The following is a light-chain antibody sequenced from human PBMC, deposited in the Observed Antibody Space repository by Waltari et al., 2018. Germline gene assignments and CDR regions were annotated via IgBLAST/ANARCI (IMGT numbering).Light chain of an antibody. CDR1: QSVSTF. CDR2: GAS. J-gene: IGKJ5*01. V-gene: IGKV3-11*01. Sequence: EIVLTRSPATLSLSPGERATLSCRASQSVSTFLAWYQQKPGQAPRLLIYGASNRATGIPARFSGSGSGTDFTLTISSLEPEDFVVYYCQQYNSYSITFGQGTRLEIK. CDR3: QQYNSYSIT.